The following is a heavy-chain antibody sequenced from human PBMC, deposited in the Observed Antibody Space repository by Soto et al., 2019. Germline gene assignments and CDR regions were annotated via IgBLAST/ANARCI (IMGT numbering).Heavy chain of an antibody. D-gene: IGHD3-9*01. J-gene: IGHJ4*02. CDR3: AKVSTYYDISTGYYNPDY. CDR2: ISGSGGST. V-gene: IGHV3-23*01. CDR1: GFTFISEA. Sequence: GSLRVCCSASGFTFISEAVSWVRQAPGKGLEWVSAISGSGGSTYYADSVKGRFTISRDNSKNTLYLQMNSLRAEDTAVYYCAKVSTYYDISTGYYNPDYWGQGTLVTVSS.